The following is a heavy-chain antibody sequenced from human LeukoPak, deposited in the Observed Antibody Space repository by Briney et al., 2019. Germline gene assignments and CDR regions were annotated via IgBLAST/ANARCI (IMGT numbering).Heavy chain of an antibody. D-gene: IGHD6-13*01. Sequence: PSETLSLTCTVSGGSISSYYWSWIRQPPGKGLEWIGYIYYSGSINYNPSLKSRVTISVDTSKNQFSLKLSSVTAADTAVYYCARTPGIAAFDYWSQGTLVTVSS. V-gene: IGHV4-59*01. CDR2: IYYSGSI. CDR3: ARTPGIAAFDY. J-gene: IGHJ4*02. CDR1: GGSISSYY.